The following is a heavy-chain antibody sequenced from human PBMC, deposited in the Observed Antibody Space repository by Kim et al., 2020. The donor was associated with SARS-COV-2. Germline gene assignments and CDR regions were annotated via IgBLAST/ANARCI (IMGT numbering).Heavy chain of an antibody. CDR2: T. CDR3: ARGVGATLSGY. V-gene: IGHV1-46*01. D-gene: IGHD1-26*01. Sequence: TTYAQKIQGRVTMTRDTSTSTVYMELSSLRSEDTAVYYCARGVGATLSGYWGQGTLVTVSS. J-gene: IGHJ4*02.